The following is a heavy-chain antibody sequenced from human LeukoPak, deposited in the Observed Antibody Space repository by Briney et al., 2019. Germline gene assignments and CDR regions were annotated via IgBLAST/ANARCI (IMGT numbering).Heavy chain of an antibody. V-gene: IGHV3-21*01. CDR3: ATVNCGGVYYSPSYFDY. D-gene: IGHD2-21*02. Sequence: GGSLRLSCAASGFTFSSYSMNWVRQAPGKGLEWVSSISSSSSYIYYADSVKGRFTISRDNAKNSLYLQMNSLRAEDTAVYYCATVNCGGVYYSPSYFDYWGQGALVTVSS. CDR2: ISSSSSYI. J-gene: IGHJ4*02. CDR1: GFTFSSYS.